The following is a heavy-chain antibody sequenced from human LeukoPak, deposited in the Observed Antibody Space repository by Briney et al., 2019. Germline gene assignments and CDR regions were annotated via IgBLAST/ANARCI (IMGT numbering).Heavy chain of an antibody. D-gene: IGHD3-3*01. V-gene: IGHV4-59*12. J-gene: IGHJ6*02. CDR3: ARDTTTRTYYDFWSGYYTYGMDV. CDR1: GGSISSYY. CDR2: IYYSGST. Sequence: SETLSLTCTVSGGSISSYYWSWIRQPPGMGLEWIGYIYYSGSTNYNPSLKSRVTMSVDTSKNQFSLKLSSVTAADTAVYYCARDTTTRTYYDFWSGYYTYGMDVWGQGTTVTVSS.